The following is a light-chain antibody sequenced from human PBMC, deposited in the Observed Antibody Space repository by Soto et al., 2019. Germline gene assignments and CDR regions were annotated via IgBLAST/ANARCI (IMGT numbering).Light chain of an antibody. J-gene: IGLJ1*01. CDR3: SSYPSLSTYV. CDR1: SSDVGGYNY. V-gene: IGLV2-14*01. Sequence: QSALTQPASVSGSPGQSITISCTGTSSDVGGYNYVSWYQQHPGKAPKLMIYEVNNRPSGVSNRFSGSKSGNTASLTISGLQAEVWAEYYCSSYPSLSTYVFGTGNKVTVL. CDR2: EVN.